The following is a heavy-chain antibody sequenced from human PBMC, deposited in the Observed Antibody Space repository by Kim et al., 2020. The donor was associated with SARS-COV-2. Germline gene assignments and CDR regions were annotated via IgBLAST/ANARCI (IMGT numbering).Heavy chain of an antibody. CDR2: ISWNSGSI. J-gene: IGHJ6*03. CDR3: AKGRREGLSYYYYYYMDV. Sequence: GGSLRLSCAASGFTFGDYAMHWVRQAPGKGLEWVSGISWNSGSIGYADSVKGRFTISRDNAKNSLYLQMNSLRAEDTALYYCAKGRREGLSYYYYYYMDVWGKGNTVTVSS. CDR1: GFTFGDYA. D-gene: IGHD3-3*01. V-gene: IGHV3-9*01.